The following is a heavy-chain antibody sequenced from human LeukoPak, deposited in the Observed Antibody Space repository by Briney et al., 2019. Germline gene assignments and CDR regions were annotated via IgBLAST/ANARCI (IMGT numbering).Heavy chain of an antibody. Sequence: PSETLSLTCTASGGSISSSSYYWGWIRQPPGKGLEWIGSIYYSGSTYYNPSLKSRVTISVDTSKNQFSLKLSSVTAADTAVYYCARRDSSSWYVSGFDYWGQGTLVTVSS. V-gene: IGHV4-39*01. J-gene: IGHJ4*02. CDR1: GGSISSSSYY. CDR3: ARRDSSSWYVSGFDY. CDR2: IYYSGST. D-gene: IGHD6-13*01.